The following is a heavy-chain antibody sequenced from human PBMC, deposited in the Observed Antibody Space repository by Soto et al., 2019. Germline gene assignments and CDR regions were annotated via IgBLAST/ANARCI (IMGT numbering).Heavy chain of an antibody. CDR3: AKDRRAGGNSAFYFDF. D-gene: IGHD3-16*01. CDR1: GFKFSNYA. J-gene: IGHJ4*02. Sequence: GGSLRLSCAASGFKFSNYAMSWVRQAPGKGLEWVSLISATGGGTYYADSVKGRFTISRDNSHNTLYLQVHSLTAEDTAVYYCAKDRRAGGNSAFYFDFRGQGAQVTVSS. CDR2: ISATGGGT. V-gene: IGHV3-23*01.